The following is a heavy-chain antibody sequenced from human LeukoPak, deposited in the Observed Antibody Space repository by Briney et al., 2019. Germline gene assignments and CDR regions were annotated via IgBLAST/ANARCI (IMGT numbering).Heavy chain of an antibody. V-gene: IGHV3-30*02. CDR3: AKEIWPTVTTPGWTYFDY. CDR2: IRYDGSNK. CDR1: GFTFSNYG. D-gene: IGHD4-17*01. Sequence: GGSLRLSCAASGFTFSNYGMSWVRQAPGKGLEWVAFIRYDGSNKYYADSVKGRFTISRDNSKNTLYLQMNSLRAEDTAVYYCAKEIWPTVTTPGWTYFDYWGQGALVTVSS. J-gene: IGHJ4*02.